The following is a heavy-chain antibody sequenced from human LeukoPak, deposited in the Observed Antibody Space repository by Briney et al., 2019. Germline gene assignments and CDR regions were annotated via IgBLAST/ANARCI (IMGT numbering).Heavy chain of an antibody. CDR3: ARSYCDSSGYYYELSDY. CDR2: INPNSGGT. J-gene: IGHJ4*02. V-gene: IGHV1-2*02. CDR1: GYTFTGYY. D-gene: IGHD3-22*01. Sequence: ASVKVSCKASGYTFTGYYMHWVRQAPGQGLEWMGWINPNSGGTNYAQKFQGRVTMTRDTSISTAYMELSRLRSDDMAVYYCARSYCDSSGYYYELSDYWGQGTLVTVSS.